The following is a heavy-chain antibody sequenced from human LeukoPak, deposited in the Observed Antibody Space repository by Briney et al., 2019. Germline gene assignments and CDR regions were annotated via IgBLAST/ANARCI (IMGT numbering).Heavy chain of an antibody. Sequence: PGGSLRLSCAASGFTFSSYAMSWVRQAPGKGLEWVSAISGSGGSTYYADSVKGRFTISRDNSKNALCLQTNSLRAEDTAVYYCAKVRAAGNYMDVWGKGTTVTVSS. D-gene: IGHD6-13*01. J-gene: IGHJ6*03. CDR2: ISGSGGST. CDR1: GFTFSSYA. V-gene: IGHV3-23*01. CDR3: AKVRAAGNYMDV.